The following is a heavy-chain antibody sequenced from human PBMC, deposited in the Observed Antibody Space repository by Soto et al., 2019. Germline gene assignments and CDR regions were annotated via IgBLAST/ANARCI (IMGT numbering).Heavy chain of an antibody. D-gene: IGHD5-18*01. Sequence: SETLSLTCTVSGGSVSSGSYYWSWIRQPPGKGLEWIGYIYYSGSTNYNPSLESRVTISVDTSKNQFSLKLTPVTAADTAVYYCARTPGFSYGYGYFDYWAQGTLVPVSS. CDR1: GGSVSSGSYY. V-gene: IGHV4-61*01. J-gene: IGHJ4*02. CDR3: ARTPGFSYGYGYFDY. CDR2: IYYSGST.